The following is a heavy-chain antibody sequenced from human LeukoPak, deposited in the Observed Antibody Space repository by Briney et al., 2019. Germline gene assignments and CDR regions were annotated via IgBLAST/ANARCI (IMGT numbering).Heavy chain of an antibody. Sequence: GGSLRLSCAASGFTFSSYWMSWVRQAPGKGLEWVANIKQDGSEKYYVDSVKGRFTISRDNAKNSLYLQMNSLRDEDTAVYYCARDGAVTGTFYFDYWGQGTLVTVSS. CDR1: GFTFSSYW. V-gene: IGHV3-7*01. J-gene: IGHJ4*02. D-gene: IGHD6-19*01. CDR3: ARDGAVTGTFYFDY. CDR2: IKQDGSEK.